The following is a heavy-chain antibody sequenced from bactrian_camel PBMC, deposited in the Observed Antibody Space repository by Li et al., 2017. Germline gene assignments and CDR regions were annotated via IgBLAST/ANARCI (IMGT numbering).Heavy chain of an antibody. Sequence: VQLVESGGGLVQPGGSLILSCAASGFSFSTSAMSWVRQAPGKGFEWVSAVHIGGSSTFYADSVKGRFTVSRDNDNNTLYLQLNSLKPEDTAIYYCAKDNFLFSPTDPYWAQGTQVTFS. CDR1: GFSFSTSA. J-gene: IGHJ4*01. CDR2: VHIGGSST. V-gene: IGHV3S31*01. CDR3: AKDNFLFSPTDPY.